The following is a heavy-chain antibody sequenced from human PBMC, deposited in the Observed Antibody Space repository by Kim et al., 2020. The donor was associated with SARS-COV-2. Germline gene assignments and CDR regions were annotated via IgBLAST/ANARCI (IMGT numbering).Heavy chain of an antibody. V-gene: IGHV3-21*01. CDR3: ARDAPHYDSSAF. Sequence: GGSLRLSCAASGFTFSSYSMNWVRQAPGKGLEWVSSISSSSSYIYYADSVKGRFTIYRDNAKNSLYLQMNSLRAEDTAVYYCARDAPHYDSSAFWGQGTLVTVSS. J-gene: IGHJ4*02. CDR1: GFTFSSYS. D-gene: IGHD3-22*01. CDR2: ISSSSSYI.